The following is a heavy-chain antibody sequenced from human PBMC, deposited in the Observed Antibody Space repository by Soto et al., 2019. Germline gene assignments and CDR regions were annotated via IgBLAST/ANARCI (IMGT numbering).Heavy chain of an antibody. CDR2: IKSKTDGGTT. CDR1: GFTFSDYT. D-gene: IGHD1-26*01. Sequence: PGGSLRLSCAASGFTFSDYTMHWVRQAPGKGLEWVGRIKSKTDGGTTDYAAPVKGRFTISRDDSKNTLYLQMNSLKTEDTAVYYCTTGRIVGAVELGYYYYGMDVWGQGTTVTVSS. J-gene: IGHJ6*02. CDR3: TTGRIVGAVELGYYYYGMDV. V-gene: IGHV3-15*01.